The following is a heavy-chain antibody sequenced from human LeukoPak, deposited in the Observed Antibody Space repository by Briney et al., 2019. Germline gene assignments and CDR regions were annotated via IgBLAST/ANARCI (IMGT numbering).Heavy chain of an antibody. D-gene: IGHD2-15*01. V-gene: IGHV4-59*01. Sequence: SETLSLTCTVSGGSNSSYYWSWIRQPPGKGLEWIGYIYYSGSTNYNPSLKSRVTISVDTSKNQFSLKLSSVTAADTAVYYCAREGGSGGSAYYFDYWGQGTLVTVSS. CDR3: AREGGSGGSAYYFDY. CDR1: GGSNSSYY. J-gene: IGHJ4*02. CDR2: IYYSGST.